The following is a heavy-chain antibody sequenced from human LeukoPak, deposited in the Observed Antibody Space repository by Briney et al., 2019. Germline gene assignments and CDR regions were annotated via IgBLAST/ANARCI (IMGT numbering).Heavy chain of an antibody. Sequence: SETLSLTCTVSGDSISSSSYYWGWIRQPPGKGLEWIGTIFYSGSTYYNASLQSRVTISIDTSKNQFSLRLSSVTAADTAMYYCAKSGGYGLIDYWGQGILVTVSS. V-gene: IGHV4-39*01. D-gene: IGHD1-26*01. CDR2: IFYSGST. J-gene: IGHJ4*02. CDR3: AKSGGYGLIDY. CDR1: GDSISSSSYY.